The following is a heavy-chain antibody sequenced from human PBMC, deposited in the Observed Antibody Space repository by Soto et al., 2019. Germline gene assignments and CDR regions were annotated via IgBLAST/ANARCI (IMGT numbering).Heavy chain of an antibody. J-gene: IGHJ4*02. V-gene: IGHV3-23*01. CDR1: GFIFSTYV. Sequence: GGSLRLSCAASGFIFSTYVMSLVRQAPGKGLEWVSSISDSGGTSYYADSVKGRFTISRDNSKNTLYLQMNSLRAEDTAIYYCAKRPRALLTFDYWGQGILVTVSS. CDR3: AKRPRALLTFDY. CDR2: ISDSGGTS. D-gene: IGHD1-26*01.